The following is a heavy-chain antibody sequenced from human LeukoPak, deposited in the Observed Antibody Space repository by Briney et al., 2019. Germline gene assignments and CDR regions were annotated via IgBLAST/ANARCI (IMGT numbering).Heavy chain of an antibody. V-gene: IGHV3-23*01. CDR3: AKGQRQQLLQVFDY. CDR2: ILGSGGST. D-gene: IGHD6-13*01. J-gene: IGHJ4*02. CDR1: GFTFSSYA. Sequence: PGGSLRLSCAASGFTSGFTFSSYAMSWVRQAPGKGLQWVSSILGSGGSTYYADSVKGRFTISRDNSKNTLFLQMNSLRAEDTAVYYCAKGQRQQLLQVFDYWGQGTLVTVSS.